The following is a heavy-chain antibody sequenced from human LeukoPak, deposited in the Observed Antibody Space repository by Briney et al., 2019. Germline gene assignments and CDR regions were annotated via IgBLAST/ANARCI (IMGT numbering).Heavy chain of an antibody. CDR1: GYTFTTYY. D-gene: IGHD3-10*01. J-gene: IGHJ3*02. Sequence: WASVKVSCKASGYTFTTYYMHWVRQAPGQGLEWMGWINPNSGGTNYAQKFQGRVTMTRDTSISTAYMELSRLRSDDTAVYYCARDSITMVPGVSSGYAFDIWGQGTMVTVSS. CDR2: INPNSGGT. V-gene: IGHV1-2*02. CDR3: ARDSITMVPGVSSGYAFDI.